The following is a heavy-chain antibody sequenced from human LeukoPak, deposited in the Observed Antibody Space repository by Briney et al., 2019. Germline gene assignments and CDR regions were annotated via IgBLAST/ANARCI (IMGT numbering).Heavy chain of an antibody. CDR2: IYSGGRT. CDR1: GFTVSSNY. CDR3: ARGRSGSYGFDI. V-gene: IGHV3-66*01. Sequence: PGGSLRLSCAASGFTVSSNYMSWVRRAPGKGLEWVSVIYSGGRTYYADSVKGRFTISRDNSKNTLYLQMNSLRAEDTAVYYCARGRSGSYGFDIWGQGTMVTVSS. J-gene: IGHJ3*02. D-gene: IGHD3-10*01.